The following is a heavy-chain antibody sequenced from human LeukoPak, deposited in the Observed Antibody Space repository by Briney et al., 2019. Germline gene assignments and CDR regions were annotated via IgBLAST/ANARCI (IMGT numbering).Heavy chain of an antibody. J-gene: IGHJ5*02. D-gene: IGHD3-10*01. CDR2: IRYDGNNK. CDR1: GFTFSSYG. Sequence: GGSLRLSCAASGFTFSSYGMHWVRQAPGKGLEWVAFIRYDGNNKYYADSVKGRFTISRDNSKNTLYLQMNSLRAEDTALYYCARMISGGSGSPDWFDPWGQGTLVTVSS. V-gene: IGHV3-30*02. CDR3: ARMISGGSGSPDWFDP.